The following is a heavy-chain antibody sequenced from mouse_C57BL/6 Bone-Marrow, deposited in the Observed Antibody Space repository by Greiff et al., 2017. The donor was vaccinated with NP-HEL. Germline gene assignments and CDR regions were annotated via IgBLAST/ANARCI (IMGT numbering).Heavy chain of an antibody. Sequence: QVQLKESGPGLVAPSQSLSITCTVSGFSLTSYAISWVRQPPGKGLEWLGVIWTGGGTNYNSALKSRLSISKDNSKSQVFLKMNSLQTDDTARYYCARNEGKHSTLYYYAMDYWGQGTSVTVSS. CDR3: ARNEGKHSTLYYYAMDY. CDR2: IWTGGGT. CDR1: GFSLTSYA. V-gene: IGHV2-9-1*01. D-gene: IGHD5-1*01. J-gene: IGHJ4*01.